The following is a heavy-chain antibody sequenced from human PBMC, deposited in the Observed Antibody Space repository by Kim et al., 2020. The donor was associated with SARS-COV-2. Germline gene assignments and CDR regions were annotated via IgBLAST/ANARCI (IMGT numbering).Heavy chain of an antibody. V-gene: IGHV3-23*01. CDR2: ISAGCSST. J-gene: IGHJ4*01. CDR1: GFTFSSYA. D-gene: IGHD3-16*01. CDR3: AKDYSCSTDYYYYY. Sequence: GESLRLSCAASGFTFSSYAMSWVRQAPGKGLEWVSAISAGCSSTFYADSVKGRFTISRDNSKNTLYLHMNSLRAEDTAAYYCAKDYSCSTDYYYYY.